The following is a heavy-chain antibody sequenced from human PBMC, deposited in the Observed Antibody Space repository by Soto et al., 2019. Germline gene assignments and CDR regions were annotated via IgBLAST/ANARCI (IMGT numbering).Heavy chain of an antibody. CDR3: ARDGDTIFGVVTTRYFDY. CDR1: GYSISSGYY. D-gene: IGHD3-3*01. CDR2: IYHSGST. Sequence: SETLSLTCAVSGYSISSGYYWGWIRQPPGKGLEWIGSIYHSGSTYYNPSLKSRVTISVDTSKNQFSLKLSSVTAADTAVYYCARDGDTIFGVVTTRYFDYWGQGTLVTVSS. J-gene: IGHJ4*02. V-gene: IGHV4-38-2*02.